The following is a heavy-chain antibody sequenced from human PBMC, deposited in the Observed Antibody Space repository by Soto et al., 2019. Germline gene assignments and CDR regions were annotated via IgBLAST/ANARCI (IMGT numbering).Heavy chain of an antibody. Sequence: GGSLRLSCAASGLTFSSYGMHWVRQAPGKGLEWVAVISYDGSNKYYADSVKGRFTISRDNSKNTLYLQMNSLRAEDTAVYYCAKDLALMVRGVNPDYYYYYGIDVWGQGTTVTVSS. CDR2: ISYDGSNK. V-gene: IGHV3-30*18. D-gene: IGHD3-10*01. CDR3: AKDLALMVRGVNPDYYYYYGIDV. CDR1: GLTFSSYG. J-gene: IGHJ6*02.